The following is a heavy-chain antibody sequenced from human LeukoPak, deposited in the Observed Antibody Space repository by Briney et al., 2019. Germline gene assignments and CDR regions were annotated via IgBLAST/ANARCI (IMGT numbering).Heavy chain of an antibody. CDR3: ARETVTTYYYYYGMDV. V-gene: IGHV3-23*01. D-gene: IGHD4-17*01. Sequence: QSGGSLRLSCAASGFTFSSYAMSWVRQAPGKGLEWVSAISGSGGSTYYADSVKGRFTISRDNSKNTLYLQMNSLRAEDTAVYYCARETVTTYYYYYGMDVWGQGTTVTVSS. CDR1: GFTFSSYA. CDR2: ISGSGGST. J-gene: IGHJ6*02.